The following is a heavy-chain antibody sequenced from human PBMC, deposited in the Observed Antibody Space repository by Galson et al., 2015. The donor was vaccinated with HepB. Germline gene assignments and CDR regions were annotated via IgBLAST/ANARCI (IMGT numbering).Heavy chain of an antibody. CDR3: ARVNRVGNHGGY. CDR2: IYYSGST. Sequence: TLSLTCTVSGGSISSSSYYWGWIRQPPGKGLEWIGSIYYSGSTYYNPSLKSRVTISVDTSKNQFSLKLSSVTAADTAVYYCARVNRVGNHGGYWGQGTLVTVSS. CDR1: GGSISSSSYY. D-gene: IGHD4-23*01. J-gene: IGHJ4*02. V-gene: IGHV4-39*01.